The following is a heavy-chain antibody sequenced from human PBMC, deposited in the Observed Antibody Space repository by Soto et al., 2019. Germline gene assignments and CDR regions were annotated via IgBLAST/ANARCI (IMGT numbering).Heavy chain of an antibody. CDR3: ATSAAGPNSPDY. V-gene: IGHV1-69*13. CDR1: GGTFSSYA. J-gene: IGHJ4*02. D-gene: IGHD6-13*01. CDR2: IIPIFGTA. Sequence: ASVKVSCKAFGGTFSSYAISWVRQAPGQGLDWMGGIIPIFGTANYAQKFQGRVTITADESTSTAYMELSSLRSEDTAVYYCATSAAGPNSPDYWGQGTLVTVSS.